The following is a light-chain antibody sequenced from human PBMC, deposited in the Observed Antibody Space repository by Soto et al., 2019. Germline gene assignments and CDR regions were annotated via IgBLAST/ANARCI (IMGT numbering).Light chain of an antibody. CDR2: GAS. Sequence: EIVWTQSPGTLSLSPEERATLSCRASQSVSSNLAWYQQKPGQAPRLLIYGASTRATGIPDRFSGSGTGTHFTLTISRLEPGDFATYYCQQYNTSWTFGQGTKVDIK. CDR3: QQYNTSWT. V-gene: IGKV3-20*01. CDR1: QSVSSN. J-gene: IGKJ1*01.